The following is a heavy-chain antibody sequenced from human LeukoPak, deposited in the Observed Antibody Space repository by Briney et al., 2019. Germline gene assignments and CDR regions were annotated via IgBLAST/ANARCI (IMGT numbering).Heavy chain of an antibody. CDR3: ARGVVVPAAPPGEWFDP. CDR1: GGSFSGYY. D-gene: IGHD2-2*01. V-gene: IGHV4-34*01. Sequence: SETLSLTCAVHGGSFSGYYWSWIRQPPGKGLEWIGEINHSGSTNYNPSLKSRVTISVDTSKNQFSLKLSSVTAADTAVYYCARGVVVPAAPPGEWFDPWGQGTLVTVSS. J-gene: IGHJ5*02. CDR2: INHSGST.